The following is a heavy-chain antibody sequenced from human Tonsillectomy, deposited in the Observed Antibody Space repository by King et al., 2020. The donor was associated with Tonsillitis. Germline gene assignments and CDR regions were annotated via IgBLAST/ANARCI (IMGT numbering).Heavy chain of an antibody. CDR2: IYYSGST. D-gene: IGHD3-16*01. J-gene: IGHJ4*02. CDR1: GGSISSYY. V-gene: IGHV4-59*01. CDR3: ARVGGVCSPPAY. Sequence: VQLQESGPVLVKPSETLSLTCTVSGGSISSYYWSWIRQPPGKGLEWIGYIYYSGSTTYNPSLKSRVTISVDTSKNQFSLQLTSVTAADTAVYYCARVGGVCSPPAYWGQGTLVTVSS.